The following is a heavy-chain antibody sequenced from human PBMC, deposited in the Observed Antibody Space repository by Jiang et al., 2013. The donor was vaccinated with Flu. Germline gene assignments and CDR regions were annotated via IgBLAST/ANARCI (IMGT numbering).Heavy chain of an antibody. CDR1: DSPSVATL. J-gene: IGHJ6*02. D-gene: IGHD2-2*01. Sequence: RLSCAALDSPSVATLRTGSARLQARGVEWVAVISFDGSNYYHAESVNGRFIISRDNSKNTLYLQMNSLRAEDTAVYYCARGSCSSTSCFKFRRPYYYYYGMDVWGQGTTVTVSS. CDR3: ARGSCSSTSCFKFRRPYYYYYGMDV. V-gene: IGHV3-30-3*01. CDR2: ISFDGSNY.